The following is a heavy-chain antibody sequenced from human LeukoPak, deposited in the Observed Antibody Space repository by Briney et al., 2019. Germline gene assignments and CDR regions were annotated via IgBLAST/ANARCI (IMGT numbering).Heavy chain of an antibody. CDR3: ARVPTTVVRNPEYFQH. CDR1: GFTFSSYS. D-gene: IGHD4-23*01. Sequence: PGGSLRLSCAASGFTFSSYSMNWVRQAPGKGLEWVSYISSSSSTIYYADSVKGRFTISRDNAKNSLYLQMNSLRAEDTAVYYCARVPTTVVRNPEYFQHWGQGTLVTVSS. V-gene: IGHV3-48*04. CDR2: ISSSSSTI. J-gene: IGHJ1*01.